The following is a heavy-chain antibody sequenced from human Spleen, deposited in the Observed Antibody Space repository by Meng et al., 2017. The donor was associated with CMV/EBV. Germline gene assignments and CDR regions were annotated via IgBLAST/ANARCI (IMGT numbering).Heavy chain of an antibody. CDR3: TQTSSDFWSGYFGNWFDP. Sequence: ASVQVSCKASGYTFIKYDINWVRQATGQGLEWMGWMSHDTGNTGYAQKFQGRVTLTRNTSISTAYMELSRLKSEDTAVSYCTQTSSDFWSGYFGNWFDPWGQGTLVTVSS. V-gene: IGHV1-8*01. CDR2: MSHDTGNT. D-gene: IGHD3-3*01. CDR1: GYTFIKYD. J-gene: IGHJ5*02.